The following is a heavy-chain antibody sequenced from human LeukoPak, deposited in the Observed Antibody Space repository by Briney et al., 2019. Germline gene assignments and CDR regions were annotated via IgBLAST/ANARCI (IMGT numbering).Heavy chain of an antibody. J-gene: IGHJ4*02. V-gene: IGHV1-8*01. CDR3: ARVEYYDILTGYSGCDY. Sequence: ASVKVSCKASGYTFTSYDINWVRQATGQGLEWMGWMHPNSGNTGYAQKVQGRVTITRNTSISTAYMELSSLRSEDTAVYYCARVEYYDILTGYSGCDYWGQGTLVTVSS. CDR1: GYTFTSYD. CDR2: MHPNSGNT. D-gene: IGHD3-9*01.